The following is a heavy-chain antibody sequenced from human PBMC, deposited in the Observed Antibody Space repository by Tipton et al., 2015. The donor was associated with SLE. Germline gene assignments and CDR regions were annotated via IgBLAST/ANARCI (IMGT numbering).Heavy chain of an antibody. D-gene: IGHD1-26*01. J-gene: IGHJ3*02. Sequence: SLRLSCAASGFTFSSYSMNWVRQAPGKGLEWVSYISSSSSTIYYADSVKGRFTISRDNAKNSLYLQMNSLRAEDTAVYYCARDPGRYSGSYRHAFDIWGQGNMVNVSS. CDR2: ISSSSSTI. CDR1: GFTFSSYS. V-gene: IGHV3-48*01. CDR3: ARDPGRYSGSYRHAFDI.